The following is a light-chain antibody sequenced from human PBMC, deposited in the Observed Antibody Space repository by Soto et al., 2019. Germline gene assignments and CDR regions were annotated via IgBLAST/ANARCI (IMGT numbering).Light chain of an antibody. CDR1: SSDVGAYNY. V-gene: IGLV2-8*01. CDR3: SSYAGDNRYV. Sequence: QSARAQPPSASGSPGQSVTVSCTGTSSDVGAYNYVSWYQQQRGKAPKLIIFEVSKWPSGVPDRFSASKSGNTASLTVSGLQAEDEADYYCSSYAGDNRYVFGTGTKVTVL. CDR2: EVS. J-gene: IGLJ1*01.